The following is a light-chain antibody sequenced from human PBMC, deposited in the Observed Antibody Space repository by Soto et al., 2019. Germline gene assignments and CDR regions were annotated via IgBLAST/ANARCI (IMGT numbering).Light chain of an antibody. CDR3: QQYNKSPPWT. V-gene: IGKV3-15*01. CDR1: QSVSSS. J-gene: IGKJ2*01. Sequence: EIVMTQSPATLSVSPGERATLSCRASQSVSSSLAWYQQKPGQAPRLLIYGASTRATGIPARFSGSGSGTEFTLTISSLQSEDFAVYYCQQYNKSPPWTFGQGTKLEIK. CDR2: GAS.